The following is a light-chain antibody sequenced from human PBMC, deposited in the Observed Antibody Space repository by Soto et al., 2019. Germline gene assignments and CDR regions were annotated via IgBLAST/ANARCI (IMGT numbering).Light chain of an antibody. CDR2: GAS. Sequence: EIVLTQSPGTLSLSPGDRATLSCRASQSVNSNYLAWYQRKPGQAPRLLIYGASNRATDIPYRVSASGSGTDLTLTITSLEAEDFAVYYCQQYDSTPPTFGQGTKGEVK. CDR3: QQYDSTPPT. CDR1: QSVNSNY. V-gene: IGKV3-20*01. J-gene: IGKJ1*01.